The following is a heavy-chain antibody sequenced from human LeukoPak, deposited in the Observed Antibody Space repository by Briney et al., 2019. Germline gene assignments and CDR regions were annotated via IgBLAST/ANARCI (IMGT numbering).Heavy chain of an antibody. CDR1: GFTVSSNY. CDR2: IRYDGSNK. Sequence: PGGSLRLSCAASGFTVSSNYMGWVRQAPGKGLEWVAFIRYDGSNKYYADSVKGRFTISRDNSKNTLYLQMNSLRAEDTAVYYCAKGPRIAAAGAYAALDYWGQGTLVTVSS. CDR3: AKGPRIAAAGAYAALDY. J-gene: IGHJ4*02. V-gene: IGHV3-30*02. D-gene: IGHD6-13*01.